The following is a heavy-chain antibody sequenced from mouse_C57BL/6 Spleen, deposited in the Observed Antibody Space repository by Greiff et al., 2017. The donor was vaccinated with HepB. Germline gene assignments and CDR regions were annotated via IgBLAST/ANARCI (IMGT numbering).Heavy chain of an antibody. D-gene: IGHD6-1*01. V-gene: IGHV1-76*01. CDR2: IYPGSGNT. CDR3: ARSEAGLPWYFDV. CDR1: GYTFTDYY. J-gene: IGHJ1*03. Sequence: VKLVESGAELVRPGASVKLSCKASGYTFTDYYINWVKQRPGQGLEWIARIYPGSGNTYYNEKFKGKATLTAEKSSSTAYMQLSSLTSEDSAVYFCARSEAGLPWYFDVWGTGTTVTVSS.